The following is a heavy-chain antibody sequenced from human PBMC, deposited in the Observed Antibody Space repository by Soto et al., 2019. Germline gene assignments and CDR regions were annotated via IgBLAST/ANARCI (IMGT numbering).Heavy chain of an antibody. CDR3: ARRRGGMATDAFDI. V-gene: IGHV1-2*04. CDR1: GYTFTGYF. Sequence: ASVKVSCKASGYTFTGYFLYWVRQAPGQGLDWMGWINPISGGTKYAQKFQGWVTMTRDTSISTAYMELSRLRSDDTAVYYCARRRGGMATDAFDIWGQGTMLTVSS. D-gene: IGHD3-16*01. J-gene: IGHJ3*02. CDR2: INPISGGT.